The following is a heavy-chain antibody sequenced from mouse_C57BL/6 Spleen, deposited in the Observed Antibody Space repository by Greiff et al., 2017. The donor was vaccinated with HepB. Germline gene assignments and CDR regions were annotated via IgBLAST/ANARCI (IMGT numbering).Heavy chain of an antibody. CDR2: ISSGSSTI. D-gene: IGHD1-1*01. J-gene: IGHJ4*01. CDR1: GFTFSDYG. V-gene: IGHV5-17*01. CDR3: ARGGPLRDYAMDY. Sequence: EVKLVESGGGLVKPGGSLKLSCAASGFTFSDYGMHWVRQAPEKGLEWVAYISSGSSTIYYADTVKGRVTISRDNAKNTLFLQMTSLRSEDTAMYYCARGGPLRDYAMDYWGQGTSVTVSS.